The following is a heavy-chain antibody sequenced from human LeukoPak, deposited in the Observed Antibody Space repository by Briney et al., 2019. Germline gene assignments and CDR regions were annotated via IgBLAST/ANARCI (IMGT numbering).Heavy chain of an antibody. CDR2: ISWNSGSI. Sequence: GGSLRLSCAASGFAFDDYAMHWVRQAPGKGLEWVSGISWNSGSIGYADSVKGRFTISRDNAKNSLYLQVNSLRAEDTALYYCAKDIAVDTAMGDWYFDLWGRGTLVTVS. D-gene: IGHD5-18*01. V-gene: IGHV3-9*01. CDR1: GFAFDDYA. CDR3: AKDIAVDTAMGDWYFDL. J-gene: IGHJ2*01.